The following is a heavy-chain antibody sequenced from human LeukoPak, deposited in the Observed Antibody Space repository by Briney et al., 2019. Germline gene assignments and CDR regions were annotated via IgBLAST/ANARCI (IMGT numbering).Heavy chain of an antibody. CDR1: GFTFSSYG. CDR2: ISYDGSNK. V-gene: IGHV3-30*03. J-gene: IGHJ4*02. CDR3: ARGSVVAATY. D-gene: IGHD2-15*01. Sequence: PGGSLRLSCAASGFTFSSYGMHWVRQAPGKGLEWVAVISYDGSNKYYADSVKGRFTISRDNSKNTLYLQMNSLRAEDTAVYYCARGSVVAATYWGQGTLVTVSS.